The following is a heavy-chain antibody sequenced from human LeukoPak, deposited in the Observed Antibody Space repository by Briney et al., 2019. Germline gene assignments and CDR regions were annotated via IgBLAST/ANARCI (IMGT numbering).Heavy chain of an antibody. CDR2: ISSSGSTI. Sequence: PGGSLRLSCAASGFTFSDYYMSWIRQAPGKGLDGVSYISSSGSTIYYADSVKGRFTISRENAKNSLYLQMNSLRDEDTAVYYCARTSDWGYGLIDYWGQGTLVTVSS. D-gene: IGHD5-18*01. CDR1: GFTFSDYY. CDR3: ARTSDWGYGLIDY. J-gene: IGHJ4*02. V-gene: IGHV3-11*01.